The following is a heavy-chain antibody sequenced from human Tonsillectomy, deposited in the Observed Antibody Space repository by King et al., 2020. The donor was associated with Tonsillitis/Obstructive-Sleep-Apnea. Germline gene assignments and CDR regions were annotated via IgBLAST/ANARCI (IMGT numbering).Heavy chain of an antibody. CDR3: ARGNSSGYYYYSYGLDV. V-gene: IGHV3-30*04. CDR1: GFTFSSYA. J-gene: IGHJ6*02. CDR2: ISYDGSNK. D-gene: IGHD3-22*01. Sequence: VQLVESGGGVVQPGRSLRLSCAASGFTFSSYAMHWVRQAPGKGLEWVAVISYDGSNKYYADSVKGRFTISRDNSKNTLYLQMNSRRAEDKALYYCARGNSSGYYYYSYGLDVWGQGTTVTVSS.